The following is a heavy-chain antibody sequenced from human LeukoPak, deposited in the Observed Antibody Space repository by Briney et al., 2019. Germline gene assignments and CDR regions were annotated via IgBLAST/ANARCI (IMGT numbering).Heavy chain of an antibody. V-gene: IGHV4-59*01. J-gene: IGHJ6*02. CDR1: GGPISSYY. Sequence: SETLSLTCTVSGGPISSYYWSWIRQPPGKGLEWIGYIYYSGSTNCNPSLKSRVTISVDTSKNQSSLKLSSVTAADTAVYYSASAPTRNSGSSNDYYYYGMDVWAKGPRSPSL. CDR3: ASAPTRNSGSSNDYYYYGMDV. D-gene: IGHD3-10*01. CDR2: IYYSGST.